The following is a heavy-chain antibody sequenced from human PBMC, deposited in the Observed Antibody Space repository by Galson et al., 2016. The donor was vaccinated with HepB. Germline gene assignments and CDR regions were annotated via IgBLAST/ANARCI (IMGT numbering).Heavy chain of an antibody. Sequence: PALVKPTQTLTLTCTFSGFSLSTIGMCVSWIRQPPGKALEWLALIDWDDDKYYSTSLKTRLTISKDTSKNQVVFTMTNMDPVDTATYYCARMFSRARNWFDPWGQGTLVTVSS. D-gene: IGHD1-26*01. CDR1: GFSLSTIGMC. V-gene: IGHV2-70*01. CDR3: ARMFSRARNWFDP. J-gene: IGHJ5*02. CDR2: IDWDDDK.